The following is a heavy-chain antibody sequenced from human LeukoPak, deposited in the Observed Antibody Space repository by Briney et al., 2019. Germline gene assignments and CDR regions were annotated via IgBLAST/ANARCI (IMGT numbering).Heavy chain of an antibody. J-gene: IGHJ4*02. CDR2: INGDGSST. D-gene: IGHD6-13*01. Sequence: GGSLRLSCAASGFTFSSYWMLWVRQAPGKGLVWVSRINGDGSSTSYADSVKGRFTISRDNAKNTLYLQMNSLRAEDTSVYYCPRGHSTSYRIDYWGQGTLVTVSS. V-gene: IGHV3-74*01. CDR3: PRGHSTSYRIDY. CDR1: GFTFSSYW.